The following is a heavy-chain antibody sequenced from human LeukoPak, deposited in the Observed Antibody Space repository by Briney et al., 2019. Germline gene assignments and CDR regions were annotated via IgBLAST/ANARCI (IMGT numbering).Heavy chain of an antibody. V-gene: IGHV3-9*01. CDR2: ISWNSGSI. CDR3: AKDMSAAHPDACLDY. J-gene: IGHJ4*02. Sequence: PGGSLRLSCAASGFTFDDYAMHWVRQAPGKGLEWVSGISWNSGSIGYADSVKGRFTISRDNAKNSLYLQMNSLRAEDTALYYCAKDMSAAHPDACLDYWGQGTLVTVSS. CDR1: GFTFDDYA. D-gene: IGHD6-6*01.